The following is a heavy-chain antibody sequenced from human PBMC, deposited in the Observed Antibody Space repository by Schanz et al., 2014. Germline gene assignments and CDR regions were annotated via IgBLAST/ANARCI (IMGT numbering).Heavy chain of an antibody. CDR1: GFTFSGYG. V-gene: IGHV3-30*18. Sequence: QVQLVESGGGVVQPGRSLRLSCAASGFTFSGYGMHWVHQAPGKGLEWVAIISYDGRHKNYADSVKGRFTISRDNSKNTLHLQINSLRVEDTAVYYCAKDDTQVNGMDVWGQGTTVTVSS. J-gene: IGHJ6*02. CDR3: AKDDTQVNGMDV. CDR2: ISYDGRHK.